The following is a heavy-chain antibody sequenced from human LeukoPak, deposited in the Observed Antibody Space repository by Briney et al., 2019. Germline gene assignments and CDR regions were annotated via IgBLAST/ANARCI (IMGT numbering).Heavy chain of an antibody. Sequence: ASVKVSCKASGYTFTSYGISWVRQAPGQGLEWMGWISAYNGNTNYAQKLQGRVTMTTDTSTSTAYMELRSLRSDDTAVYYCARDWKWIVVAARPYVGFDYWGQGTLVTVSS. J-gene: IGHJ4*02. CDR1: GYTFTSYG. CDR3: ARDWKWIVVAARPYVGFDY. CDR2: ISAYNGNT. D-gene: IGHD6-6*01. V-gene: IGHV1-18*01.